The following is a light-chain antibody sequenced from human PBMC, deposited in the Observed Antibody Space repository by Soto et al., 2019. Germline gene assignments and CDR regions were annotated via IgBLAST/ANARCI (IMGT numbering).Light chain of an antibody. V-gene: IGLV2-14*01. J-gene: IGLJ1*01. CDR2: DVS. CDR1: TSDVGGYNY. CDR3: SSFTSSSTYV. Sequence: QSALTQPASVSGSPGQSITISCTGTTSDVGGYNYVSWYQQHPGKAPRLMIYDVSNRPSGVSNRFSGSKSGNTASLTISGLQAEDEADYYCSSFTSSSTYVFGTGTTLTVL.